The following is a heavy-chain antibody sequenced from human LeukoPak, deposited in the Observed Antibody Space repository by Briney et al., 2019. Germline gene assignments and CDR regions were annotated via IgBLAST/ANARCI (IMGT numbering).Heavy chain of an antibody. V-gene: IGHV1-18*01. CDR1: GYTFTSYG. CDR3: ARDQGVTIFGVVIKSAFDI. D-gene: IGHD3-3*01. Sequence: ASVKVSCKASGYTFTSYGISWVRQAPGQGLEWMGWISAYNGNTNYAQKLQGRVTMTTDTSTSTAYMELRSLRSHDTAVYYCARDQGVTIFGVVIKSAFDIWGQGTMVTVSS. J-gene: IGHJ3*02. CDR2: ISAYNGNT.